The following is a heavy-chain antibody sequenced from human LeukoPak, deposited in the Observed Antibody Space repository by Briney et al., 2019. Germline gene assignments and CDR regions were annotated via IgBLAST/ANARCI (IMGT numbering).Heavy chain of an antibody. V-gene: IGHV3-7*01. CDR1: GSTFSNYW. CDR2: IKQEGSEE. CDR3: ARQGGRVAPFGY. Sequence: GGSLRLSCAASGSTFSNYWMSWVRQAPGNGLEWVANIKQEGSEESYVDSVKGRFTISRDHANNSLNLQMNSLGAEDTAVYYCARQGGRVAPFGYWGQGTMVTVSS. J-gene: IGHJ4*02. D-gene: IGHD3-16*01.